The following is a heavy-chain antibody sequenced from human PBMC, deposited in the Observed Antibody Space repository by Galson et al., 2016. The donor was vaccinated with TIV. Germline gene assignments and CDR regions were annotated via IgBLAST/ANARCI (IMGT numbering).Heavy chain of an antibody. CDR1: GYTLTSYD. Sequence: SVKVSCKASGYTLTSYDINWVRQATGQGLEWMGRMSPHSGKTDYAQKFQGRVTMTRNTSIRTAYMELSSLGSEDTAVYYCARWGWLPIWGQGTLVTVSS. V-gene: IGHV1-8*01. J-gene: IGHJ4*02. D-gene: IGHD2-15*01. CDR2: MSPHSGKT. CDR3: ARWGWLPI.